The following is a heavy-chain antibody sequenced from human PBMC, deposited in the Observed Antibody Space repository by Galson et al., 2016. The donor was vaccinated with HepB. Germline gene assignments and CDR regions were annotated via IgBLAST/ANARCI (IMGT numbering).Heavy chain of an antibody. D-gene: IGHD2-2*01. CDR1: GYTFSGFF. Sequence: SVKVSCKASGYTFSGFFIHWVRQAPGQGLEWMGWINPESGGTNYAQKFQGWVTMTRDTSISTVYMEVNRLTSNDTAVFYCARDRGGYCSNNNCFITRLPYWYFDLWGRGTLVTVSS. J-gene: IGHJ2*01. V-gene: IGHV1-2*04. CDR2: INPESGGT. CDR3: ARDRGGYCSNNNCFITRLPYWYFDL.